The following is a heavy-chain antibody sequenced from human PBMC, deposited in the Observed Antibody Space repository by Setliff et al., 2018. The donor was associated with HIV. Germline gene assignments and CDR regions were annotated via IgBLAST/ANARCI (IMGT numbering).Heavy chain of an antibody. CDR2: VSRDSNNI. J-gene: IGHJ4*02. CDR3: AKERWGPPVEF. Sequence: PGGSLRLSCAASGFTFSTYAMNWVRQTSGKGLEWVAYVSRDSNNIYYADSVKGRFTISRDNARNSLYLQMSSPTAEDTGLYYCAKERWGPPVEFRGQGTLVTVSS. V-gene: IGHV3-48*01. CDR1: GFTFSTYA. D-gene: IGHD2-15*01.